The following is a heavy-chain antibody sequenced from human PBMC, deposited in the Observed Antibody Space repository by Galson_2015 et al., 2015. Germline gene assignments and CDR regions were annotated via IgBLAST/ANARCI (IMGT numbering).Heavy chain of an antibody. CDR2: ISSSTSYT. Sequence: SLRLSCAASGFTFSDNYMSWIRQAPGKGLEWVSYISSSTSYTNYADSVKGRFTISRDNAKNSLYLQMNSLRAEDTAVYYCARLAAVGTLADYWGQGTLVTVSS. CDR1: GFTFSDNY. CDR3: ARLAAVGTLADY. V-gene: IGHV3-11*06. D-gene: IGHD6-13*01. J-gene: IGHJ4*02.